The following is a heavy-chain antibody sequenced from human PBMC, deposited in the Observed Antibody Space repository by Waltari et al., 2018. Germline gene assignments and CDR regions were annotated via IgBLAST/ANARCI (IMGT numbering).Heavy chain of an antibody. Sequence: QVQLVESGGGVVQPGRPLRLSCAASGFTFSSYAMHWVRQAPGKGLEWVAVISYDGSNKYYADSVKGRFTISRDNSKNTLYLQMNSLRAEDTAVYYCARERRYFDYWGQGTLVTVSS. CDR1: GFTFSSYA. V-gene: IGHV3-30-3*01. CDR3: ARERRYFDY. CDR2: ISYDGSNK. J-gene: IGHJ4*02.